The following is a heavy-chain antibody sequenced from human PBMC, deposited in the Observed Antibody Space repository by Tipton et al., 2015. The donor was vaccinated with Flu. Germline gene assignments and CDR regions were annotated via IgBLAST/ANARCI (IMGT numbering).Heavy chain of an antibody. Sequence: TLSLTCAVYDGSFSGYYWSWIRQPPGKGLEWIGEINHSGSTNYNPSLKSRVTISVDTSKNQFSLKLSSVTAADTAVYYCARDLRLGIAVAGFDPWGQGTLVTVSS. CDR2: INHSGST. CDR1: DGSFSGYY. V-gene: IGHV4-34*01. CDR3: ARDLRLGIAVAGFDP. D-gene: IGHD6-19*01. J-gene: IGHJ5*02.